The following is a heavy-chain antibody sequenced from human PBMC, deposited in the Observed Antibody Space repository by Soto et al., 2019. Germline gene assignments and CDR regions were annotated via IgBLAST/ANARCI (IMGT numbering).Heavy chain of an antibody. V-gene: IGHV1-69*01. CDR2: IIPIFGTA. J-gene: IGHJ5*02. Sequence: QVQLVQSGAEVKKPGSSVKVSCKASGGTFSNYAISWVRQAPGQGLEWMGGIIPIFGTANYAQKFQGRVTITADESTSTAYMELSSLRSEDTAVYYCARQTYYYDSSGYDGRGYNWFDPWGQGTLVTVSS. CDR3: ARQTYYYDSSGYDGRGYNWFDP. D-gene: IGHD3-22*01. CDR1: GGTFSNYA.